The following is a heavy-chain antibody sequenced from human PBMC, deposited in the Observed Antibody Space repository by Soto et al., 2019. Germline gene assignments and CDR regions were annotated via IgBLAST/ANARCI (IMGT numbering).Heavy chain of an antibody. V-gene: IGHV3-23*01. Sequence: PGGSLRLSCTASGFTLQNYAMAWVRQAPGKGLEWVSTLIGGHYGTAYSYSVKGRFTVSRDNSKNCLYLQMNSLGVEDTAMYFCAKGKSTADIDWFDPWGQGSLVTVSS. CDR1: GFTLQNYA. J-gene: IGHJ5*02. CDR3: AKGKSTADIDWFDP. CDR2: LIGGHYGT. D-gene: IGHD6-25*01.